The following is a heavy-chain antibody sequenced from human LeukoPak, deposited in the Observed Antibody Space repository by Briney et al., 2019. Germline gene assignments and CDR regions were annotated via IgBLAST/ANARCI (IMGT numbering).Heavy chain of an antibody. V-gene: IGHV4-4*02. CDR3: ARALSSSSWYHTGDAFDI. CDR2: IYHSGST. Sequence: KPSGTLSLTCAVSGGSISSSNWWSWVRQPPGKGLEWIGEIYHSGSTNYNPSLKSRVTISVDKSKNQFSLKLSSVTAADTAVYYCARALSSSSWYHTGDAFDIWGQGAMVTVSS. D-gene: IGHD6-13*01. CDR1: GGSISSSNW. J-gene: IGHJ3*02.